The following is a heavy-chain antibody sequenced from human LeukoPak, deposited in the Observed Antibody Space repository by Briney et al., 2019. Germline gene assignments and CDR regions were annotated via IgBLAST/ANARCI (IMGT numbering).Heavy chain of an antibody. J-gene: IGHJ3*02. CDR3: ARVSDFRSGYFISDAFDI. V-gene: IGHV3-23*01. CDR1: GLSFSTFG. Sequence: GGSLRLSCAASGLSFSTFGMTWVRQAPGKGLEWVSAISGSAVITFYADSVKGRFTISRDNAKNSLYLQMNSLRAEDTAVYYCARVSDFRSGYFISDAFDIWGQGTMVTVSS. D-gene: IGHD3-3*01. CDR2: ISGSAVIT.